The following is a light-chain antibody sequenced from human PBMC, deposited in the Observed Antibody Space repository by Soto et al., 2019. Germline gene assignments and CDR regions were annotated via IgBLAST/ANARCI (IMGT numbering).Light chain of an antibody. J-gene: IGLJ2*01. CDR1: SSDVGAYNY. CDR2: DVS. V-gene: IGLV2-14*03. Sequence: QSALTQPASVSGSPGQSITISCTGTSSDVGAYNYVSWYQQHPGKAPKLMIYDVSNRPSGVSNRFSGSSSGNTASLTISGLQAEDEADYYCSSYTRSSTLVFGGGTKLTVL. CDR3: SSYTRSSTLV.